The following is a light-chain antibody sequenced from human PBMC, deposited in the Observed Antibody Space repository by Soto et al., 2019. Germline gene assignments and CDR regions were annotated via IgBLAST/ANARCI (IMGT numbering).Light chain of an antibody. CDR1: QSISSY. V-gene: IGKV1-39*01. J-gene: IGKJ1*01. CDR3: RQSYSTPRT. CDR2: AAS. Sequence: DIQMTQSPSSLSASVGDRVTITCRASQSISSYLNWYQQKLGKAPKLLIYAASSLQIGVPSRFSGSGSGTDFTLTISSLQPEDFATYYCRQSYSTPRTFGQGTQVEIK.